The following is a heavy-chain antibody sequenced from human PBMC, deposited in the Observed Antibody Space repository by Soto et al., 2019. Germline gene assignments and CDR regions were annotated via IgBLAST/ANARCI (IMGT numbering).Heavy chain of an antibody. V-gene: IGHV1-18*01. CDR2: ISAYNGNT. CDR3: ARDSPPVDS. Sequence: QVQLVQSGAEVKKPGASVKVSCKASGYTFTNYGISWVRQAPGQGLEWMGWISAYNGNTKHAQKLQGRVTMTTDTATRTAYMELTGLRSDDTSVYYCARDSPPVDSWGEGTLVTVSS. CDR1: GYTFTNYG. J-gene: IGHJ4*02.